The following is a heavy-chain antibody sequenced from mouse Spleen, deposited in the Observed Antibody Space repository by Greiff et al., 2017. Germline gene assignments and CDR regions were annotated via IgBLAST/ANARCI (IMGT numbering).Heavy chain of an antibody. CDR3: ARSRITTVVGDY. V-gene: IGHV5-17*02. CDR2: ISSGSSTT. CDR1: GFTFSSYG. J-gene: IGHJ2*01. Sequence: EVQVVESGGGLVQPGGSRKLSCAASGFTFSSYGMHWVRQAPEKGLEWVAYISSGSSTTYYADTVKGRFTISRDNPKNTLFLQMTSLRSEDTAMYYCARSRITTVVGDYWGQGTTLTVSS. D-gene: IGHD1-1*01.